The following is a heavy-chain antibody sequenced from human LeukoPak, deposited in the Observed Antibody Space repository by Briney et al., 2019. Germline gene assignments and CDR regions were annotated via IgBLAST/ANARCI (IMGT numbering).Heavy chain of an antibody. J-gene: IGHJ4*02. CDR1: GFTFSSYS. CDR2: INWNGGST. Sequence: GGSLRLSCAASGFTFSSYSMNWVRQAPGKGLEWVSGINWNGGSTGYADSVKGRFTISRGNAKNSLYLQMSSLRAEDTALYHCARKSGSYLLDYWGQGTLVTVSS. D-gene: IGHD1-26*01. V-gene: IGHV3-20*01. CDR3: ARKSGSYLLDY.